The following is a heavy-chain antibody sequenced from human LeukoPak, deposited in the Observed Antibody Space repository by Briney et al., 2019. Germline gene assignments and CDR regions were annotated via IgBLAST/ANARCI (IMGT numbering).Heavy chain of an antibody. CDR1: GGTFSSYA. V-gene: IGHV1-69*13. CDR3: AQRDYYYYYMDV. Sequence: SVKVSCKASGGTFSSYAISWVRQAPGQGLEWMGGIIPIFGTANYAQKFQGRVTVTADESTSTAYMELSSLRSEDTAVYYCAQRDYYYYYMDVWGKGTTVTVSS. CDR2: IIPIFGTA. J-gene: IGHJ6*03.